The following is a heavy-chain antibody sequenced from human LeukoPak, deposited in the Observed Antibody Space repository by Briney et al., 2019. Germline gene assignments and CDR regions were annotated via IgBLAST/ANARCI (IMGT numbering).Heavy chain of an antibody. J-gene: IGHJ4*02. CDR1: GFTFSSYA. CDR3: ARDRLGYCSGGSCYWAHFDY. Sequence: GGSLRLSCAASGFTFSSYAMHWVRQAPGKGLEWVAVISYDGSNKYYADSVEGRFTISRDNSKNTLYLQMNSLRAEDTAVYYCARDRLGYCSGGSCYWAHFDYWGQGTLVTVSS. D-gene: IGHD2-15*01. CDR2: ISYDGSNK. V-gene: IGHV3-30-3*01.